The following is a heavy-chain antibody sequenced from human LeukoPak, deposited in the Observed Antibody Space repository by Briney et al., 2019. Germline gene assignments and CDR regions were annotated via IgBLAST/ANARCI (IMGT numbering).Heavy chain of an antibody. Sequence: SETLSLTCTVPGGSTTNYYWSWIRQPPGKGLEWIAYVFQSGDTRYNPSLKSRLTISLDTSKDRFSLTLISMTAADTALYYCARHPLRGGFDTWGQGVLVTVSS. CDR2: VFQSGDT. CDR1: GGSTTNYY. J-gene: IGHJ4*02. V-gene: IGHV4-59*08. D-gene: IGHD5-12*01. CDR3: ARHPLRGGFDT.